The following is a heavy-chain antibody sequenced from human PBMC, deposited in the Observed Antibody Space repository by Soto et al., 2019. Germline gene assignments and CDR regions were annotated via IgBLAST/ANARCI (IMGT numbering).Heavy chain of an antibody. CDR2: ISGSGGTT. Sequence: EVQLLESGGGLVKRGRSLSLSCAASGLPFRNYALSWVRKAPGQGLVWVSAISGSGGTTYYADSVKGRFTISRDNSKNTLFLQMNSLRAEDAAVYYCAKFFVETGSNSGWPWSFHYWGQGTLVTVSS. CDR3: AKFFVETGSNSGWPWSFHY. V-gene: IGHV3-23*01. D-gene: IGHD6-25*01. J-gene: IGHJ4*02. CDR1: GLPFRNYA.